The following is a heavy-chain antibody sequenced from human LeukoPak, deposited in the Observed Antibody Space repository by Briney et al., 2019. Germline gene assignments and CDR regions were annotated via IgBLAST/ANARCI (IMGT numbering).Heavy chain of an antibody. V-gene: IGHV1-24*01. CDR1: GYTLTELS. CDR3: ATEGELLLLGHRHYYYMDV. J-gene: IGHJ6*03. D-gene: IGHD1-26*01. Sequence: ASVKVSCKVSGYTLTELSMHWVRQAPGKGLEWMGGFDPEDGETIYAQKFQGRVTMTEDTSTDTAYMELSSLRSEDTAVYYCATEGELLLLGHRHYYYMDVWGKGTTVTVSS. CDR2: FDPEDGET.